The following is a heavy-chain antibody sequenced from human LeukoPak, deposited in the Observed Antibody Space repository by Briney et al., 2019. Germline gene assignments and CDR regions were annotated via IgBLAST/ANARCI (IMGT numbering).Heavy chain of an antibody. CDR2: ISSSSSTI. J-gene: IGHJ5*02. Sequence: GGSLRLSCAASGVTFSSYSMNWVRQAPGKGREWVSYISSSSSTIYYADSVKGRFTISRDNAKNSLYLQMNSLRAEDTAVYYCARDRPAGIAVAGTRNWFDPWGQGTLVTVSS. D-gene: IGHD6-19*01. CDR1: GVTFSSYS. CDR3: ARDRPAGIAVAGTRNWFDP. V-gene: IGHV3-48*01.